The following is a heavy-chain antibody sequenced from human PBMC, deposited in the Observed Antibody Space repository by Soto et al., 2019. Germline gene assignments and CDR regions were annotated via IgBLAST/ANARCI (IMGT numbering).Heavy chain of an antibody. CDR2: TYYRSKWYN. D-gene: IGHD4-17*01. J-gene: IGHJ6*02. V-gene: IGHV6-1*01. Sequence: SQTLSLTCAISGDSVSSNSAAWNWIRQSPSRGLEWLGRTYYRSKWYNDYAVSVKSRITINPDTSKNQFSLQLNSVTHEDTAVYYCARGGGKGSYGDSGYYYYGMDVWGQGTTVTVSS. CDR3: ARGGGKGSYGDSGYYYYGMDV. CDR1: GDSVSSNSAA.